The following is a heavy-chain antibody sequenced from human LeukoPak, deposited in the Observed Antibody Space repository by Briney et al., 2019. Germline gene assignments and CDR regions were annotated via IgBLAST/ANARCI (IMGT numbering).Heavy chain of an antibody. V-gene: IGHV1-18*01. CDR2: ISAHNGNT. D-gene: IGHD2-15*01. J-gene: IGHJ6*02. CDR3: AREEVYCSGGSCYRGDYYYYGMDV. Sequence: ASVKVSCKASGYTFTSYGISWVRQAPGQGLEWMGWISAHNGNTNYAQKFQGRVTMTTDTSTSTAYMELRSLRSDDTAVYYCAREEVYCSGGSCYRGDYYYYGMDVWGQGTTVTVS. CDR1: GYTFTSYG.